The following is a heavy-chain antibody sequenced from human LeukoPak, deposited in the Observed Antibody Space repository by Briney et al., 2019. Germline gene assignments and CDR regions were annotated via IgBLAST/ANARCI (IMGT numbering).Heavy chain of an antibody. V-gene: IGHV3-7*01. Sequence: PGGSLRLSCAAPGFTFSSYWMSWVRQAPGKGLEWVANIKQDGSEKYYVDSVKGRFTISRDNAKNSLYLQMNSLRAEDTAVYYCARDRHCSGGSCYFPYYMDVWGKGTTVTVSS. CDR1: GFTFSSYW. J-gene: IGHJ6*03. CDR3: ARDRHCSGGSCYFPYYMDV. D-gene: IGHD2-15*01. CDR2: IKQDGSEK.